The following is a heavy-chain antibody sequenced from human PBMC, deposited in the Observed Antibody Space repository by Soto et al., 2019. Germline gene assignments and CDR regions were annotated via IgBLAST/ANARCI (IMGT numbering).Heavy chain of an antibody. J-gene: IGHJ6*02. D-gene: IGHD1-7*01. CDR3: ARDGGITGTYYYYGMDV. Sequence: PSETLSLTCTVSGGSVSSGSYYWSWIRQPPGKGLEWIGYIYYSGSTNYNPSLKSRVTISVDTSKNQFSLKLSSVTAADTAVYYCARDGGITGTYYYYGMDVWGQGTTVTVSS. CDR1: GGSVSSGSYY. CDR2: IYYSGST. V-gene: IGHV4-61*01.